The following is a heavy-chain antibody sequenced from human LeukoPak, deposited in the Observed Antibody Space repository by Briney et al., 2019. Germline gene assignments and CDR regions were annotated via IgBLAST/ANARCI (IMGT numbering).Heavy chain of an antibody. J-gene: IGHJ4*02. D-gene: IGHD6-19*01. CDR1: GYSFTSYW. CDR3: ARLRLSSSGWYQFFYY. V-gene: IGHV5-51*01. Sequence: GESLKISCKGSGYSFTSYWIGWVRQMPGKGLEWMGIIYPGDSDTRYSPSFQGQVTISADKSISTAYLQWSSLKASDTAIYYCARLRLSSSGWYQFFYYWGQGTLVTVSS. CDR2: IYPGDSDT.